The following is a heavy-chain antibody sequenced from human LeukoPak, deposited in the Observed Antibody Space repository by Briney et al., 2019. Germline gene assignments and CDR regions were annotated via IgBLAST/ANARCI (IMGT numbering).Heavy chain of an antibody. CDR3: ARVIGYCSSTSCRAYFDY. Sequence: AETLSLTCAVYGGSFSGYYWRWIRQPPGKGLEWIGEINHSGSTNYNPSLKSRVTISVDTSKNQFSLKLSSVTAADTAVYYCARVIGYCSSTSCRAYFDYWGQGTLVTVSS. CDR2: INHSGST. CDR1: GGSFSGYY. V-gene: IGHV4-34*01. J-gene: IGHJ4*02. D-gene: IGHD2-2*03.